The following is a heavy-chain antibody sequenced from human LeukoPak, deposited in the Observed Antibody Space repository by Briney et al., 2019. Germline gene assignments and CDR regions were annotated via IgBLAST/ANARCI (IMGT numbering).Heavy chain of an antibody. V-gene: IGHV3-23*01. J-gene: IGHJ4*02. CDR2: ISGSGSSS. CDR1: GFTFSSYA. Sequence: GGSLRLSCAASGFTFSSYAMSWVRQAPGKGLEWVSSISGSGSSSYYADSVKGRFTVSRDNSKNTLHLQMNSLRAEDTAVYYCAKDFLYNVVDYWGQGTLVAVSS. D-gene: IGHD3-10*01. CDR3: AKDFLYNVVDY.